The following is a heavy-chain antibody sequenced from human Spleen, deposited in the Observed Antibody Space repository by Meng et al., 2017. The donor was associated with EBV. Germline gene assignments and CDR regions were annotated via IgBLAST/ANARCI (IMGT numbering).Heavy chain of an antibody. CDR1: GDSISSGAYY. V-gene: IGHV4-30-2*01. D-gene: IGHD3-22*01. CDR3: ARDSHGYYFFDF. J-gene: IGHJ4*02. CDR2: IFHTGGT. Sequence: LRLKASGSGVVKLSQTLSLPCPVSGDSISSGAYYWSWFRQPPGKGLEWIGYIFHTGGTYYNASLKSRVTISVDRSKHQFSLKLTSVTPADTAVYYCARDSHGYYFFDFWGPGTLVTVSS.